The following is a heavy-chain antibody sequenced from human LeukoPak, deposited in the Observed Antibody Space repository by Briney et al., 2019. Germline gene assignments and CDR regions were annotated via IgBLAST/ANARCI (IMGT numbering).Heavy chain of an antibody. D-gene: IGHD6-19*01. CDR3: ARAVTGTRNAMDV. CDR2: INSDGSST. Sequence: GGSLRLSCAASGFTFSSYWMHWVRQAPGKGLVWVSRINSDGSSTSYADSVKGRFTISRDNAKNTLYLQMNSLRADDTAVYYCARAVTGTRNAMDVWGQGTTVTVSS. V-gene: IGHV3-74*01. CDR1: GFTFSSYW. J-gene: IGHJ6*02.